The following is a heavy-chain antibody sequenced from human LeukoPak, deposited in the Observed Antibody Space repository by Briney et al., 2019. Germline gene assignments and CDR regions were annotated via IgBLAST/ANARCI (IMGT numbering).Heavy chain of an antibody. CDR3: ARCRGSGYDYDAFDI. J-gene: IGHJ3*02. V-gene: IGHV5-51*01. D-gene: IGHD5-12*01. CDR2: IYPGDSDT. CDR1: GYSFTSYW. Sequence: GESLKISCKGSGYSFTSYWIGWVRQMPGKGLEWMGIIYPGDSDTRYSPSFQGQVTISADKSISTAYLQWSSLKASDTAMYYCARCRGSGYDYDAFDIWGQGTMVTVSS.